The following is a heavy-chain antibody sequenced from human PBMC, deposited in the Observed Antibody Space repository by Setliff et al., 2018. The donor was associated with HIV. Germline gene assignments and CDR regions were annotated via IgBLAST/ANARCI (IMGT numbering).Heavy chain of an antibody. CDR2: ISSSSSTI. CDR3: AKDPGGISGYYEGVESYFDY. Sequence: GGSLRLSCAASGFTFSSYSMNWVRQAPGKGLEWVSYISSSSSTIYYADSVKGRFTISRDNAKNSLYLQMNSLRAEDTAVYYCAKDPGGISGYYEGVESYFDYWGQGTLVTVSS. CDR1: GFTFSSYS. V-gene: IGHV3-48*04. J-gene: IGHJ4*02. D-gene: IGHD3-22*01.